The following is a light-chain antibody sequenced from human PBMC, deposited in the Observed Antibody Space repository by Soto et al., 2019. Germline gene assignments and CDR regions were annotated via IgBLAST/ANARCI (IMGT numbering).Light chain of an antibody. CDR1: QSVSSY. J-gene: IGKJ5*01. CDR2: DAS. CDR3: QQRSNWLT. Sequence: EIVLTQSPATLSFSPCEIATLSCRASQSVSSYLAWYQQKPGQAPRLLIYDASNRATGIPARFSGSGSGTDFTLTISSLGPEDFAVYYCQQRSNWLTFGQGTRLEN. V-gene: IGKV3-11*01.